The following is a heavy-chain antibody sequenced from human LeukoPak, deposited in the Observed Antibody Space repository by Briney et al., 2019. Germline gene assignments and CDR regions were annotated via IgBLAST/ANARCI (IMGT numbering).Heavy chain of an antibody. D-gene: IGHD2-2*01. J-gene: IGHJ6*02. CDR3: AGGSCSSSSCYPYYYYGMDV. Sequence: SETLSLTCTVSGDSFTSYYWSWIRQPPGKGLEWIGYIHYSGSTNYNPSLKSRVTMSIDTSKNQFSLKLSSVTAADTAVYYCAGGSCSSSSCYPYYYYGMDVWGQGTTVTVSS. V-gene: IGHV4-59*01. CDR1: GDSFTSYY. CDR2: IHYSGST.